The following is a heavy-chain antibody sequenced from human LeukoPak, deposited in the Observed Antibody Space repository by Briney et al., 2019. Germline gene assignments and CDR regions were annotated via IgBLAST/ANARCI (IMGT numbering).Heavy chain of an antibody. CDR3: ARDGYYSNGYYYYYGMDV. J-gene: IGHJ6*02. V-gene: IGHV4-4*07. CDR1: GGSISSYY. CDR2: IYTSGST. D-gene: IGHD3-3*01. Sequence: SETLSLTCTVSGGSISSYYWSWIRQPAGKGLEWIGRIYTSGSTNYNPSLKSPVTMSVDTSKNQFSLKLGSVTAADTAVYYCARDGYYSNGYYYYYGMDVWGQGTPVTVSS.